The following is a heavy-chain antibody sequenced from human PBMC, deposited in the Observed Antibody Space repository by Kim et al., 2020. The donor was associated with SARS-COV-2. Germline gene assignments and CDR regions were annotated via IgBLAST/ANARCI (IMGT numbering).Heavy chain of an antibody. V-gene: IGHV4-61*02. Sequence: SETLSLTCTVSGGSISSGSYYWSWIRQPAGKGLEWIGRIYTSGSTNYNPSLKSRVTISVDTSKNQFSLKLSSVTAADTAVYYCARMPLSAIGFDPWGQGTRVTVSS. CDR1: GGSISSGSYY. CDR3: ARMPLSAIGFDP. CDR2: IYTSGST. J-gene: IGHJ5*02. D-gene: IGHD2-2*01.